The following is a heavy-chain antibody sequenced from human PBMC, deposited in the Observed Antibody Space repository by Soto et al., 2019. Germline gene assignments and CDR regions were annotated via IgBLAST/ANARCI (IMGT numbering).Heavy chain of an antibody. J-gene: IGHJ4*02. CDR1: GFTFSSYG. Sequence: PGGSLRLSCAASGFTFSSYGMHWVRQAPGKGLEWVAVISYDGSNKYYADSVKGRFTISRDNSKNTLYLQMNSLRAEDTAVYYCAKTPGYSSGPLQYWGQGTLVTVSS. D-gene: IGHD6-19*01. V-gene: IGHV3-30*18. CDR3: AKTPGYSSGPLQY. CDR2: ISYDGSNK.